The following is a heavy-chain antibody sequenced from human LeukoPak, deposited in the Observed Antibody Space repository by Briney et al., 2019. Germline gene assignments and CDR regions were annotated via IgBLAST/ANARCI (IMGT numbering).Heavy chain of an antibody. Sequence: ASVKVSCKVSGYTLTELSMHWVRQAPGKGLEWMGGFDPEDGETIYAQKFQGRVTMTEDTSTDTAYMELSSLRSEDTAVYYCATALYDFIAARRGPFDYWGLGTLVTVSS. CDR1: GYTLTELS. D-gene: IGHD6-6*01. CDR2: FDPEDGET. V-gene: IGHV1-24*01. J-gene: IGHJ4*02. CDR3: ATALYDFIAARRGPFDY.